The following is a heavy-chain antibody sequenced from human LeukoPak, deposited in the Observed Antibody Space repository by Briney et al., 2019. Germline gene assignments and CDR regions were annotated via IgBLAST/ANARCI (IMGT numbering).Heavy chain of an antibody. Sequence: ASVKVSCKASGYTLTSYFIHWVRQAPGQGLEWMGIINPSGGSTSYAQKSQGRLTMTRETSTSTVYMELSSLRSEDTAVYYCARDQDWNYAFDIWGQGTMVTVSS. CDR2: INPSGGST. CDR3: ARDQDWNYAFDI. V-gene: IGHV1-46*01. CDR1: GYTLTSYF. J-gene: IGHJ3*02. D-gene: IGHD1-7*01.